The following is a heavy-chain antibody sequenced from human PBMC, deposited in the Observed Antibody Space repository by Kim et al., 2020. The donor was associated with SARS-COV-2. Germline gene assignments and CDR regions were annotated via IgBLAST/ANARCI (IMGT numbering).Heavy chain of an antibody. Sequence: SVKGRFTIPRENAKNSLYLQMNSLRAEDTAVYYCARDLAPGGRFYGSGSWGQGTLVTVSS. D-gene: IGHD3-10*01. J-gene: IGHJ4*02. V-gene: IGHV3-21*01. CDR3: ARDLAPGGRFYGSGS.